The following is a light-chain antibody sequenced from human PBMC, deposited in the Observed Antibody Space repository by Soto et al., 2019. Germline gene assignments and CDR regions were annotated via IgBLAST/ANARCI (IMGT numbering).Light chain of an antibody. CDR3: QQYGHSPPFS. V-gene: IGKV3-20*01. CDR2: DVS. Sequence: EIVLTHSPGTLSLSPGQRATLSCRASQSLSSGYLAWYQQKPGQAPRLLIYDVSNRATGIPDRFSGSGSGTDFTLTISSLEPEDFAVYYCQQYGHSPPFSFGQGTKLE. J-gene: IGKJ2*01. CDR1: QSLSSGY.